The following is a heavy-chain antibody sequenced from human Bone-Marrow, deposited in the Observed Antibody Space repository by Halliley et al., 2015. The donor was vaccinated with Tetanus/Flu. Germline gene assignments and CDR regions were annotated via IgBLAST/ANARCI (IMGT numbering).Heavy chain of an antibody. Sequence: KGREWIGYIYYSGSPYYTPSLKSRVTISVDTSKNQFSLKLSSVTAADTAVYYCARVVTLIHYFDYWGQGTLVTVSS. V-gene: IGHV4-31*02. J-gene: IGHJ4*02. D-gene: IGHD5-18*01. CDR3: ARVVTLIHYFDY. CDR2: IYYSGSP.